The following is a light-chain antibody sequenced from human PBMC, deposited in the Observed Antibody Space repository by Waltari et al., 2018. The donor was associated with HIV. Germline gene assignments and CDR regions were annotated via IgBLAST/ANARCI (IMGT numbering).Light chain of an antibody. J-gene: IGKJ1*01. CDR2: DAS. CDR1: ESISRY. CDR3: QQRTNWPPWS. Sequence: EIVLTQSPATLSLSPGERATLSCRASESISRYLAWYQQKPGQAPRLLISDASNRATDIPARFSGSGSGTDFTLTISYLEPEDFAVYYCQQRTNWPPWSFGQGTKVEIK. V-gene: IGKV3-11*01.